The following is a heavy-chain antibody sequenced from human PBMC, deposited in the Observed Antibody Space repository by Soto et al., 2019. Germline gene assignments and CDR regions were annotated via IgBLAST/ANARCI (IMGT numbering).Heavy chain of an antibody. J-gene: IGHJ2*01. CDR3: ARDRGSQNWYFGV. CDR2: IVPLLGTA. V-gene: IGHV1-69*01. D-gene: IGHD3-10*01. Sequence: QVQLVPSGAEVKKPGSSVKVSCKASGDIFSSYPFSWVRQAPGQGLEWMGGIVPLLGTADYAQKFQDRVTITADASTSTVYMELSSLRSDDTAVYYCARDRGSQNWYFGVWGRGTLVSVSS. CDR1: GDIFSSYP.